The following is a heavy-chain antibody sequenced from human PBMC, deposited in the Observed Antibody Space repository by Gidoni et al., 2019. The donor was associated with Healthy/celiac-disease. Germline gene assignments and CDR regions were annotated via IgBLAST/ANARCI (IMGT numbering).Heavy chain of an antibody. CDR3: AKDKDGDAFDY. D-gene: IGHD4-17*01. V-gene: IGHV3-9*01. J-gene: IGHJ4*02. CDR2: ISWNSGSI. CDR1: GFTFDDYA. Sequence: EVQLVESGGGLVQPGRSLRLSCAPSGFTFDDYAMHWVRQAPGKGLEWVSGISWNSGSIGYADSVKGRFTISRDNAKNSLYLQMNSLRAEDTALYYCAKDKDGDAFDYWGQGTLVTVSS.